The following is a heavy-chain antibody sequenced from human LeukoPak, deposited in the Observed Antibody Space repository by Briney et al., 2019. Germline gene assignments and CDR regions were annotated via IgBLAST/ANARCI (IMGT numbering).Heavy chain of an antibody. CDR2: ISGSGGIT. D-gene: IGHD2-15*01. J-gene: IGHJ6*02. CDR1: GFTFSSYA. V-gene: IGHV3-23*01. Sequence: PGGSLRLSCAASGFTFSSYAMSWARQAPGKGPQWVSAISGSGGITYYADSVKGRFAISRDNSQNTLYLQMNSLRAEDTAVYYCAKGGYCSGGSCYPMDVWGQGTTVTVSS. CDR3: AKGGYCSGGSCYPMDV.